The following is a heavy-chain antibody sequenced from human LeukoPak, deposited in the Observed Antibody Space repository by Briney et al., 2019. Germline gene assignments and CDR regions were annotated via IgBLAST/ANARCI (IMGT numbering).Heavy chain of an antibody. V-gene: IGHV4-34*01. CDR2: INHSGST. Sequence: SETLSLTCAVYGGSFSGYYWSWIRQPPGKGLEWIGEINHSGSTNYNPSLKSRVTISVDTSKNQFSLKPSSVTAADTAVYYCARGLLWFGELSRLKWFDPWGQGTLVTVSS. D-gene: IGHD3-10*01. CDR3: ARGLLWFGELSRLKWFDP. CDR1: GGSFSGYY. J-gene: IGHJ5*02.